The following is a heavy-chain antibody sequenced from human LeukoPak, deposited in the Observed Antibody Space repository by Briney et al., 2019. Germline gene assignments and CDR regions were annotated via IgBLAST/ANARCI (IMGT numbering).Heavy chain of an antibody. Sequence: GGSLRLSCAASGFTFSSYAMIWVRQAPGKGLEWVSAISGSGGSTYYADSVKGRFTISRDNSKNTLYLQMNSLRADDTAVYYCAREGGYCSSTSCPYNWFDPWGQGTLVTVSS. J-gene: IGHJ5*02. CDR2: ISGSGGST. V-gene: IGHV3-23*01. D-gene: IGHD2-2*01. CDR3: AREGGYCSSTSCPYNWFDP. CDR1: GFTFSSYA.